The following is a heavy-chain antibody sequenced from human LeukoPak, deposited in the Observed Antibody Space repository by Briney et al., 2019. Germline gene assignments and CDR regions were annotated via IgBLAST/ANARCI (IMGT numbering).Heavy chain of an antibody. V-gene: IGHV3-21*01. D-gene: IGHD6-13*01. J-gene: IGHJ4*02. CDR1: GFTFSSYS. Sequence: GGSLRLSCAASGFTFSSYSMNWVRQAPGKGLEWVSCISSSSSYIYYEDSVKGRFTISRDNAKNSLYLQMNSLRAEDTAVYYCAKDRAPGIAAAGSYFDYWGQGTLVTVSS. CDR3: AKDRAPGIAAAGSYFDY. CDR2: ISSSSSYI.